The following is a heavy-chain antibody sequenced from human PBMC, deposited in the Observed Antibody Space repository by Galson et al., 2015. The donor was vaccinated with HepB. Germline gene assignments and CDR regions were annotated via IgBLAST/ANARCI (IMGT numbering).Heavy chain of an antibody. J-gene: IGHJ4*02. CDR1: GFTFTNYA. V-gene: IGHV3-23*05. CDR3: AKDYADKLMTSETAALFEY. D-gene: IGHD3-16*01. Sequence: SLRLSCATSGFTFTNYAMSWVRQAPGKGLEWVSGIIAIGTSTRYADSVKGRFTISRDNSKNTIYLQMNSLRAEDSAVYYCAKDYADKLMTSETAALFEYWGQGALVTVSS. CDR2: IIAIGTST.